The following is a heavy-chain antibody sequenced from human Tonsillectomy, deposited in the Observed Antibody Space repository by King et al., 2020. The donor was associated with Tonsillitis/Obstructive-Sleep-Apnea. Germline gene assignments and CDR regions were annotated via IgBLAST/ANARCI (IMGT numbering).Heavy chain of an antibody. CDR3: AKTLIMICGVVVPSWYFDL. CDR1: GFTVSKNY. CDR2: IYSGGDT. Sequence: VQLVESGGGLIQPGGSLRLSCAASGFTVSKNYMSWVRQAPGKGLEWGSVIYSGGDTYYADSVKGRFTISRDNSKNNLYLQMNRLRAEDTAVYYCAKTLIMICGVVVPSWYFDLWGRGTLVTVSS. J-gene: IGHJ2*01. V-gene: IGHV3-53*01. D-gene: IGHD3-3*01.